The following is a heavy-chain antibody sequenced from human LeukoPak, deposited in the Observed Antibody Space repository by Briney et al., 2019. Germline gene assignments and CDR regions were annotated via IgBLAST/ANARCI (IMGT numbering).Heavy chain of an antibody. CDR2: ISGSGGST. D-gene: IGHD3-10*01. CDR1: GFTFSSYA. J-gene: IGHJ6*02. CDR3: AKNAVRGSNYYYYYGIDV. V-gene: IGHV3-23*01. Sequence: PGGSLRLSCAASGFTFSSYAMSWVRQAPGKGLEWVSAISGSGGSTYYADSVKGRFTIFRDNSKNTLYLQMNSLRAEDTAVYYCAKNAVRGSNYYYYYGIDVWGQGTTVTVSS.